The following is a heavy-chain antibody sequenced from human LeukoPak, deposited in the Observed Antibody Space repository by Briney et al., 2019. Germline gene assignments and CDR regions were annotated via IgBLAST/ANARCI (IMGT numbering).Heavy chain of an antibody. V-gene: IGHV3-48*01. J-gene: IGHJ6*03. CDR1: GFTFGDYA. CDR3: ARGVPKTSYYYYYMDV. D-gene: IGHD4-11*01. CDR2: ISGSGFTI. Sequence: PGGSLRLSCTASGFTFGDYAMNWVRQAPGKGLEWISYISGSGFTIHYADSVKGRFTISRDNAKNSLYLQMNSLRAEDTAVYYCARGVPKTSYYYYYMDVWGKGTTVTVSS.